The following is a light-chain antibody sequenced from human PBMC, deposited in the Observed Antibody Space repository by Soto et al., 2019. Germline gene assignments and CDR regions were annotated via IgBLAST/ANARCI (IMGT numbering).Light chain of an antibody. CDR3: QQRSNWPPIT. J-gene: IGKJ5*01. CDR1: QYINTR. V-gene: IGKV3-11*01. Sequence: EIVLTQSPATLSSFPGDRVTLSCRASQYINTRLAWYQNRPGQAPRLLIYQTSIRAAGIPARFSASGSGTDFTLTISSLEPEDAAVYYCQQRSNWPPITFGQGTRLEIK. CDR2: QTS.